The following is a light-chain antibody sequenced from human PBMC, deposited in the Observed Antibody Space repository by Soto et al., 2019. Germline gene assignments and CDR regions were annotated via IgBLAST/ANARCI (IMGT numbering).Light chain of an antibody. J-gene: IGKJ2*01. CDR1: QSVSSSN. V-gene: IGKV3-20*01. CDR3: QQYGSSPLLYT. CDR2: GAS. Sequence: EIVLTQSPGTLSLSPGERATLSCRASQSVSSSNLAWYQQKPGQAPRLLIYGASSRATGIPDRFSGSGSGTDFTLTIIRLEPEDFAVYYCQQYGSSPLLYTFGQGTKLEIK.